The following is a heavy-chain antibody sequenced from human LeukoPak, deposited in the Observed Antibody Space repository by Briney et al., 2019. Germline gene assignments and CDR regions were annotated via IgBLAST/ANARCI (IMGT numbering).Heavy chain of an antibody. D-gene: IGHD5-18*01. Sequence: SETLSLTCTVSGGSISSSSYYWGWIRQPPGTGLEWIGNIYYRGITYYNPSLKSRVTISVDTSKNQFSLKLSSVTAADTAVYYCARRYGYFDYWGQGTLVTVSS. CDR3: ARRYGYFDY. CDR1: GGSISSSSYY. V-gene: IGHV4-39*07. J-gene: IGHJ4*02. CDR2: IYYRGIT.